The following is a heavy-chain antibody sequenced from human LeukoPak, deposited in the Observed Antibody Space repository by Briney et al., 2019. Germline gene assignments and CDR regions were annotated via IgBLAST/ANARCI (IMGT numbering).Heavy chain of an antibody. V-gene: IGHV4-39*07. J-gene: IGHJ4*02. CDR2: IYYSGST. CDR3: ARDPDYSGRFDY. CDR1: GGSISSSSYY. Sequence: SETLSLTCTVSGGSISSSSYYWGWIRQPPGKGLEWIGSIYYSGSTYYNPSLKSRVTISVDTSKNQFSLKLSSVTAADTAVYYCARDPDYSGRFDYWGQGTPVTVSS. D-gene: IGHD4-11*01.